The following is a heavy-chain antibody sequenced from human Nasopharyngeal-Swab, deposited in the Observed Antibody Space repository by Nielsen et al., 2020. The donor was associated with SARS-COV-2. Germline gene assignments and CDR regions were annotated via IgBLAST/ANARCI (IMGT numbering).Heavy chain of an antibody. V-gene: IGHV3-48*03. CDR2: ISSSGSTI. CDR3: AREERTPMIVVVIAYAFDI. J-gene: IGHJ3*02. CDR1: GFTFSSYE. D-gene: IGHD3-22*01. Sequence: GESLKISCAASGFTFSSYEMNWVRQAPGKGLEWVSYISSSGSTIYYADSVKGRFTISRDNAKNSLYLQMNSLRAEDTAVYYCAREERTPMIVVVIAYAFDIWGHGTMVTVSS.